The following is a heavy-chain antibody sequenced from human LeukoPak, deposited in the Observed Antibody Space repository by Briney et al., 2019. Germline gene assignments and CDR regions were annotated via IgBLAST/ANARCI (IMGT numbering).Heavy chain of an antibody. Sequence: PSETLSLTCSVSGGSISSPNHDWAWIRQPPGQGLEWIGSIYYSGTTYYNLSLKSRVTISLDTSKNQFSLNLSSVAAADTAVYYCARNVGTAVTGGRYFDTWGQGTLVPVSS. D-gene: IGHD4-17*01. CDR3: ARNVGTAVTGGRYFDT. CDR2: IYYSGTT. V-gene: IGHV4-39*07. CDR1: GGSISSPNHD. J-gene: IGHJ4*02.